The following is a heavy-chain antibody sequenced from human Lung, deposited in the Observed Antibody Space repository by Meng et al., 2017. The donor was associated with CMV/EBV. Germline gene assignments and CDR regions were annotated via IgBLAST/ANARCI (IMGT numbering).Heavy chain of an antibody. D-gene: IGHD2-21*02. CDR1: GFTFSSYW. CDR2: INSDGSST. Sequence: ASGFTFSSYWMHWVRQARGKGLVWVSRINSDGSSTSYADSVKGRFTISRDNAKNTLYLQMNSLRAEDTAVYYCAREGADCGGDCHDYWGQGTLVTVSS. CDR3: AREGADCGGDCHDY. V-gene: IGHV3-74*01. J-gene: IGHJ4*02.